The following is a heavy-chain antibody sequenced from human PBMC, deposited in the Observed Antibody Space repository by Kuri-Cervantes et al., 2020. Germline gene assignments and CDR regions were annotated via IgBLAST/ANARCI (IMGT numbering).Heavy chain of an antibody. D-gene: IGHD2-21*02. CDR2: IYHSGNT. CDR1: GYSISSGYY. CDR3: ARHDRYCGGDCYPYYLDH. Sequence: SETLSLTCAVSGYSISSGYYWGWIRQPPGKGLEWIGSIYHSGNTYYNPSLKSRVTISVDTSKNQFSLKLRSVTAADTAVYYCARHDRYCGGDCYPYYLDHWGQGTLVTVSS. V-gene: IGHV4-38-2*01. J-gene: IGHJ4*02.